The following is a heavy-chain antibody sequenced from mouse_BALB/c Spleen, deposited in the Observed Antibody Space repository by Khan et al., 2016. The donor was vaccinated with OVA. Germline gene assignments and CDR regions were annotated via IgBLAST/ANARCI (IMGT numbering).Heavy chain of an antibody. CDR3: ARRNYFGYTFAY. D-gene: IGHD1-2*01. J-gene: IGHJ3*01. Sequence: VQLQESGAELARPGASVKLSCKASGYTFTDYYINWVKQRTGQGLEWIGEIYPRSGNTYYNEKFKGKATLPADKSSSIAYMQLSSRTSEDSAVYFCARRNYFGYTFAYWGQGTLVTVSA. V-gene: IGHV1-77*01. CDR1: GYTFTDYY. CDR2: IYPRSGNT.